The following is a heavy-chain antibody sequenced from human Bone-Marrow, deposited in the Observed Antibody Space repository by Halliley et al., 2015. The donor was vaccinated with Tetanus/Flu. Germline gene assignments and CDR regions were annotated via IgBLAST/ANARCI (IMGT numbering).Heavy chain of an antibody. CDR2: ISSVSGYI. J-gene: IGHJ4*02. D-gene: IGHD3-22*01. CDR3: TKGWGYYDRKTCCYFDY. Sequence: ISSVSGYIYYADSVKGRFTISRDNAKNSLYLQMNSLRAEDTALYYCTKGWGYYDRKTCCYFDYWGQGTLVTVSS. V-gene: IGHV3-21*01.